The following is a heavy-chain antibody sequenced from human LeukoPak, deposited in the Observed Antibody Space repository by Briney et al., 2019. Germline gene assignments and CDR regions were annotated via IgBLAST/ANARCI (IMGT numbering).Heavy chain of an antibody. CDR3: ARVRLGSGWSLFDF. Sequence: GGSLRLSCAASGFTFSSYEMKWVRQAPGKWLEWVSVIYSGGSTYYADSVKGRFTISRHISQNTLYLQMNSLRAEDTAVYYCARVRLGSGWSLFDFWGQGTLVTVSS. V-gene: IGHV3-53*04. CDR2: IYSGGST. CDR1: GFTFSSYE. D-gene: IGHD6-19*01. J-gene: IGHJ4*02.